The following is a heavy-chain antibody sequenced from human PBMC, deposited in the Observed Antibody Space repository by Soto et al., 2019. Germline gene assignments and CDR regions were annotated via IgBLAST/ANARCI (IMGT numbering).Heavy chain of an antibody. V-gene: IGHV1-46*03. Sequence: QVQLVQSGGEVKKPGASVRVSCKASGYTFTNYYIHWVRQAPGQGLEWMGVINPTGGRASYAPKFQGRVTLTXDXSXSXXYMELSSLRSDDTAVYFCSRLTTMVREINDDPFDFWGQGTLVTVSS. D-gene: IGHD3-10*01. CDR1: GYTFTNYY. J-gene: IGHJ4*03. CDR3: SRLTTMVREINDDPFDF. CDR2: INPTGGRA.